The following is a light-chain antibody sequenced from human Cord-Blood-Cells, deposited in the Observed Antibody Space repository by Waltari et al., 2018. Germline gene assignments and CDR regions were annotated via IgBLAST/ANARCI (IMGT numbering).Light chain of an antibody. J-gene: IGLJ2*01. V-gene: IGLV2-23*03. CDR2: EGS. Sequence: QSALTQPASVSWSPGQSITISCTGTSSDGGSYNLVSWYQQHPGKAPKLMIYEGSKRPAGVSNRCSGSKSGNTAYLTISGLQAEDEADYYCCSYAGSSTFVFGGGTKLTVL. CDR1: SSDGGSYNL. CDR3: CSYAGSSTFV.